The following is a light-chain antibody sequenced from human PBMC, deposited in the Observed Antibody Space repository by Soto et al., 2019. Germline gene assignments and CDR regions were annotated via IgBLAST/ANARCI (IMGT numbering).Light chain of an antibody. J-gene: IGLJ1*01. Sequence: SVLTQPASVFGSPGQSITISCTGTSSDVGGYNYVSWYQHHPGKAPKLIIYDVTNRPSGVSNPFSGSKSGNTASLTISGLQPEDEVDNYCGTYATCNIRQIVFVTRSVVTVL. CDR3: GTYATCNIRQIV. V-gene: IGLV2-14*03. CDR1: SSDVGGYNY. CDR2: DVT.